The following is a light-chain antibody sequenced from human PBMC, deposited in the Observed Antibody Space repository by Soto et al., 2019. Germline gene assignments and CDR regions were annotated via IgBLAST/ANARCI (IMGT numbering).Light chain of an antibody. Sequence: IQMTQYPSYLSSSFGDRVTITCQASQNINNYLNWYQQKPGRAPKLLIYDASNLEAGVPSRFRGSGSGTVFTFTISRLQPEDVATYYCQPYENLPTFGQGTRLEIK. J-gene: IGKJ5*01. CDR2: DAS. CDR1: QNINNY. V-gene: IGKV1-33*01. CDR3: QPYENLPT.